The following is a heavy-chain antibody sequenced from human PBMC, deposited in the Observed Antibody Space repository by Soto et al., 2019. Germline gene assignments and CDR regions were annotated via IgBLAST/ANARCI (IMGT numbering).Heavy chain of an antibody. D-gene: IGHD4-17*01. V-gene: IGHV1-3*01. CDR1: GYSLTTYA. CDR2: INVGNGNT. CDR3: ARKLYGDYTFFDY. J-gene: IGHJ4*02. Sequence: SVKVSCRSSGYSLTTYAMHLVRQAPGQRLEWMGWINVGNGNTKYSQKFQGRVTITRDTSASTAYMELSSLRSEDTAVYYCARKLYGDYTFFDYWGQGTLVTVSS.